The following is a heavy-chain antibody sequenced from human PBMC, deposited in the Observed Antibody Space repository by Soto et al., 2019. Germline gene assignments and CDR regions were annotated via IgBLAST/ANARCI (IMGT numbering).Heavy chain of an antibody. CDR1: GYTLTELS. V-gene: IGHV1-24*01. CDR2: FDPEDGET. CDR3: ATRPGITGTTGGFDN. Sequence: ASVKVSCKVSGYTLTELSMHWVRQAPGKGLEWMGGFDPEDGETIYAQKFQGRATMTEDTSTDTAYMELSSLRSEDTAVYYCATRPGITGTTGGFDNWGQGTMVTVPS. D-gene: IGHD1-7*01. J-gene: IGHJ3*02.